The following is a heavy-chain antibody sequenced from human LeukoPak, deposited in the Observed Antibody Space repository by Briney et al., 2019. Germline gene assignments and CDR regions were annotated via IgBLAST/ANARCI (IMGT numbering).Heavy chain of an antibody. Sequence: AASVKVSCKASGYTFTGYYMHWLRQAPGQGLEWMGRINPNSGGTNYAQKFQGRVTMTRDTSISTAYMELSRLRSDDTAVYYCARSTVTHDAFDIWGQGTMVTVSS. D-gene: IGHD4-17*01. CDR3: ARSTVTHDAFDI. CDR1: GYTFTGYY. J-gene: IGHJ3*02. CDR2: INPNSGGT. V-gene: IGHV1-2*06.